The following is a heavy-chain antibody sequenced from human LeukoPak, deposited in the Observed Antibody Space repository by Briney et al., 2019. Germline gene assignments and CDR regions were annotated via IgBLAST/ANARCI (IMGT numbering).Heavy chain of an antibody. Sequence: PGGSLRLSCAASGFTFSSYAMHWVRQAPGKGLEWVAVISYDGSNKYYADSVKGRFTISRDNSKNTLYLQMNSLRAEDTAVYYCARGRFNYDSTGYSSFYYWGQGTLVTVSS. J-gene: IGHJ4*02. CDR2: ISYDGSNK. CDR1: GFTFSSYA. V-gene: IGHV3-30-3*01. CDR3: ARGRFNYDSTGYSSFYY. D-gene: IGHD3-22*01.